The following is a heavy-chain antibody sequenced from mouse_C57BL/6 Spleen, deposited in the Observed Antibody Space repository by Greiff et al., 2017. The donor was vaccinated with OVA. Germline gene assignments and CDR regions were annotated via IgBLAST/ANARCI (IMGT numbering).Heavy chain of an antibody. CDR2: IYPRSGNT. V-gene: IGHV1-81*01. D-gene: IGHD3-2*02. CDR3: ARRDSSGYAY. Sequence: QVQLQQSGAELARPGASVTLSCKASGYTFTSYGISWVKQRTGQGLEWIGEIYPRSGNTYYNEKFKGKATLTADKSSSTAYMELRSLTSEDSAVYFCARRDSSGYAYWGQGTLVTVSA. CDR1: GYTFTSYG. J-gene: IGHJ3*01.